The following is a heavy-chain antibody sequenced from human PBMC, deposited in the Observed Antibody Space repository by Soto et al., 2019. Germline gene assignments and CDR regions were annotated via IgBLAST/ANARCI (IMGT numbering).Heavy chain of an antibody. CDR1: GYTLTELS. CDR2: FDPEDGET. V-gene: IGHV1-24*01. CDR3: VESLHYYGMDV. Sequence: ASVKVSCKVSGYTLTELSMHWARQAPGKGLEWMGGFDPEDGETIYAQKFQGRVTMTEDTSTDTAYMELSSLRSEDTAVYYCVESLHYYGMDVWGQGTTVTVSS. D-gene: IGHD2-15*01. J-gene: IGHJ6*02.